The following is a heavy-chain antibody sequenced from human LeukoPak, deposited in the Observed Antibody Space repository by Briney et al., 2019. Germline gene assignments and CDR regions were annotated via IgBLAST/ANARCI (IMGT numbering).Heavy chain of an antibody. J-gene: IGHJ4*02. CDR3: ASNRDSSGYYFFDY. Sequence: ASVKVSCKASGGTCSSYAFSWVRLAPGQGLEWMGGIIPIFGTANYAQKFQGRVTITADESTSTAYMELSSLRSEDTAVYYCASNRDSSGYYFFDYWGQGTLVTVSS. D-gene: IGHD3-22*01. CDR2: IIPIFGTA. V-gene: IGHV1-69*13. CDR1: GGTCSSYA.